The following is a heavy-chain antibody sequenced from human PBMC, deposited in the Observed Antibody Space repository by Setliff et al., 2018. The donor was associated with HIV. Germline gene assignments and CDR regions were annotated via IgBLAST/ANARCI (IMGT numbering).Heavy chain of an antibody. Sequence: PSETLSLTCAVYGGSFSGYYWSWIRQPPGKGLEWIGEINHSGSTNYNPPLKSRVTISVDTSKNQFSLKLSSVTAADTAVYYCARGKWFDPWGQGTLVTVPQ. CDR3: ARGKWFDP. J-gene: IGHJ5*02. CDR2: INHSGST. CDR1: GGSFSGYY. V-gene: IGHV4-34*01.